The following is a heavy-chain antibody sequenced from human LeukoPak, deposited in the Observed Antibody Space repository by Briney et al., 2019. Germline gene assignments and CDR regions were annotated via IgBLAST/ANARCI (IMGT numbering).Heavy chain of an antibody. D-gene: IGHD5-18*01. V-gene: IGHV4-59*08. CDR1: GGSISTYY. CDR2: IYYSGSI. CDR3: ARSRGYSYGTTFLDY. J-gene: IGHJ4*02. Sequence: SETLSLTCTVSGGSISTYYWSWVRQPPGKGLEWIGYIYYSGSINYNPSLKSRVTISVDTSKNQFSLKLSSVTAADTAVYYCARSRGYSYGTTFLDYWGQGTLVTVSS.